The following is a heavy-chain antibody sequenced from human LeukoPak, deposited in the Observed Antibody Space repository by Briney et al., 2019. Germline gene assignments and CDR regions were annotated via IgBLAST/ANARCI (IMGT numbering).Heavy chain of an antibody. V-gene: IGHV3-23*01. J-gene: IGHJ5*02. CDR1: GFTFSSYS. CDR2: ISGSGGST. D-gene: IGHD4-11*01. Sequence: GGSLRLSCAAFGFTFSSYSMNWVRQAPGKGLEWVSAISGSGGSTYYADSVKGRFTISRDNSKNTLYLQMNSLRAEDTAVYYCAKVLLGPVRYSNPYPNWFDPWGQGTLVTVSS. CDR3: AKVLLGPVRYSNPYPNWFDP.